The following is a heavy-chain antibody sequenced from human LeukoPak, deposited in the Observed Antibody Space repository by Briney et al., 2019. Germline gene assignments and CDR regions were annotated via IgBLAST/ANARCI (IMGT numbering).Heavy chain of an antibody. CDR2: ISGSGGST. D-gene: IGHD3-22*01. J-gene: IGHJ4*02. V-gene: IGHV3-23*01. CDR3: AKEGHYYYDSSGLMES. Sequence: GGSLRLSCAASGFTFSSYAMSWVRQAPGKGLGWVSAISGSGGSTYYADSVKGRFTISRDNSKNTLYLQMNSLRAEDTAVYYCAKEGHYYYDSSGLMESWGQGTLVTVSS. CDR1: GFTFSSYA.